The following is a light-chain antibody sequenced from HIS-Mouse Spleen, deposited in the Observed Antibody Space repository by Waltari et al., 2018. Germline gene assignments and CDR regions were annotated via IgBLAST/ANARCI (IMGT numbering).Light chain of an antibody. V-gene: IGLV3-25*03. CDR1: ALPKQY. Sequence: SYELTQPPSVSVSPGQTARSTCSGDALPKQYAYWYQQKPGQAPVLGLYKDSERPSGFPERFSGSSSGTTVTLTISGVQAEDEADYYCQSADSSGTYSVVFGGGTKLTVL. CDR2: KDS. CDR3: QSADSSGTYSVV. J-gene: IGLJ2*01.